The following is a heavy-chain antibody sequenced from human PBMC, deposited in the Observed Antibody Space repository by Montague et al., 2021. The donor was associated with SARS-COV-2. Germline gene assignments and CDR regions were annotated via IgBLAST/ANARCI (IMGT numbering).Heavy chain of an antibody. CDR2: INHSGST. D-gene: IGHD3-10*01. Sequence: SETLSLTCAVYGGSFSGYYWNWIRQPPGKGLEWTGEINHSGSTNYNPSLKSRVTMSVDTSKNQFSLKLNSVTAADTAVYYCARGARQGYGFRLGSFDSWGQGTLVTVSS. CDR3: ARGARQGYGFRLGSFDS. CDR1: GGSFSGYY. J-gene: IGHJ4*02. V-gene: IGHV4-34*01.